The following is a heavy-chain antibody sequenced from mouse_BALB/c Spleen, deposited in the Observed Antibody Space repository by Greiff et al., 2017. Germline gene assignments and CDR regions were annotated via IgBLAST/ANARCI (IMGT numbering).Heavy chain of an antibody. D-gene: IGHD1-1*01. CDR2: ISSGGGST. CDR1: GFAFSSYD. J-gene: IGHJ3*01. V-gene: IGHV5-12-1*01. Sequence: EVQVVESGGGLVKPGGSLKLSCAASGFAFSSYDMSWVRQTPEKRLEWVAYISSGGGSTYYPDTVKGRFTISRDNAKNTLYLQMSSLKSEDTAMYYCARDYYGSSSWFAYWGQGTLVTVSA. CDR3: ARDYYGSSSWFAY.